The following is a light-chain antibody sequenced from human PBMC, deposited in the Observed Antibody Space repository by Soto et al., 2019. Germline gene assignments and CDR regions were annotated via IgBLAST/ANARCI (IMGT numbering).Light chain of an antibody. CDR2: SGD. CDR3: QQRYSWLRA. CDR1: QSVSSS. V-gene: IGKV3-11*01. J-gene: IGKJ1*01. Sequence: PDTLSLSPGETATLSCRASQSVSSSVAWYQHKPGQSPRLVVYSGDKRAPGIPPRFSGSGSGTDFTLTISSLESDDFAIYYCQQRYSWLRAFGPGTKVDIK.